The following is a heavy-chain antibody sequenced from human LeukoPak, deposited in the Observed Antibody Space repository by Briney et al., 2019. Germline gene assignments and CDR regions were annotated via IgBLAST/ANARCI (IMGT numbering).Heavy chain of an antibody. Sequence: ASVKVSCKASGYTFTSYYMHWVRQAPEQGLEWMGIINPSGGSTSYAQKFQGRVTMTRDTSTSTVYMELSSLRSEDTAVYYCARDFFSTDTALPNYDRRLVDYWGQGTLVTVSS. V-gene: IGHV1-46*01. CDR1: GYTFTSYY. CDR3: ARDFFSTDTALPNYDRRLVDY. D-gene: IGHD3-22*01. CDR2: INPSGGST. J-gene: IGHJ4*02.